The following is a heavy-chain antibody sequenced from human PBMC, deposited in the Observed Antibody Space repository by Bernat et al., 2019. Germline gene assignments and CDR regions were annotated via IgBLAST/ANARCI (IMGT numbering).Heavy chain of an antibody. CDR3: ARGRYCSSTSCYSTDY. J-gene: IGHJ4*02. V-gene: IGHV4-34*01. Sequence: QVQLQQWGAGLLKPSETLSLTCAVYGGSVSGYYWSWIRQSPGKGLEWIGEINHSGSTNYNPSLKGRVNISVDTSKNQFSLKLSSVTAADTAVYYCARGRYCSSTSCYSTDYWGQGTLVTVSS. CDR2: INHSGST. D-gene: IGHD2-2*01. CDR1: GGSVSGYY.